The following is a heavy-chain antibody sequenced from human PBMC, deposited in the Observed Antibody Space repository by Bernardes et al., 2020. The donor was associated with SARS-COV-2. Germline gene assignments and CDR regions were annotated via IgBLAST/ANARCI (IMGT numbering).Heavy chain of an antibody. CDR3: KTDQWSQLWSSHGVELDYNGMDV. V-gene: IGHV3-15*01. J-gene: IGHJ6*02. CDR2: IKSKNEGGTT. CDR1: GFIFTNAW. Sequence: GGSLRLSCAASGFIFTNAWMNWVRQAPGKGLEWVGRIKSKNEGGTTNYAAPVKGRFTISRDDSKNTVYLQMDSLKSEDTGVYRCKTDQWSQLWSSHGVELDYNGMDVWGQGTTVTVS. D-gene: IGHD5-18*01.